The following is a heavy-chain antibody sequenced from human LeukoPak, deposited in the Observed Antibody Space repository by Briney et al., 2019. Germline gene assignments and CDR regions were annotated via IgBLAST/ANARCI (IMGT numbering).Heavy chain of an antibody. Sequence: ASVKVSCKASGYTFTGYSVHWVRQAPGQGLEWMGIINPSGGSTSYAQKFQGRVTMTRDTSTSTVYMELSSLRSEDTAVYYCARVAGRVVGATLLRLHSRGYFDYWGQGTLVTVSS. D-gene: IGHD1-26*01. J-gene: IGHJ4*02. CDR2: INPSGGST. V-gene: IGHV1-46*01. CDR1: GYTFTGYS. CDR3: ARVAGRVVGATLLRLHSRGYFDY.